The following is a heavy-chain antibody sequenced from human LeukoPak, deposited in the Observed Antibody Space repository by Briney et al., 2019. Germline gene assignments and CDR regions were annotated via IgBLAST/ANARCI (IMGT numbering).Heavy chain of an antibody. V-gene: IGHV3-74*03. D-gene: IGHD3-16*02. Sequence: ETLSLTCAVYGGTFSGYYWSWIRLAPGKGLVRVSRISRDGSSTMYADSVKGRFTISRDNARNTLYLQMSSLRAEDTAVYYCARQIEGGYHAFDIWGQGTMVPVSS. J-gene: IGHJ3*02. CDR3: ARQIEGGYHAFDI. CDR2: ISRDGSST. CDR1: GGTFSGYY.